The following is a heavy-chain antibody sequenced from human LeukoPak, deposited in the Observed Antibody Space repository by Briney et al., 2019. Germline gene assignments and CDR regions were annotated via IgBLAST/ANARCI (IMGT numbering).Heavy chain of an antibody. Sequence: GGSLRLSCAASGFTYSDYYMSWIRQDPGKGLEWVSYISSSGSTIYYADSVKGRFTISRDNAKNSLYLQMNSLRAEDTAVYYCAKLANDYGGNSVDYWGQGTLVTVSS. J-gene: IGHJ4*02. CDR2: ISSSGSTI. D-gene: IGHD4-23*01. CDR1: GFTYSDYY. CDR3: AKLANDYGGNSVDY. V-gene: IGHV3-11*01.